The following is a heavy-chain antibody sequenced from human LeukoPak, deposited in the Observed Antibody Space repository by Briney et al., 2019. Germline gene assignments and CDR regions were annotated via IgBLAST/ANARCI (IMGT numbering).Heavy chain of an antibody. Sequence: VASVKVSCKASGYSFNKFGTSWVRQAPGQGLEWMGWISGYSGKTDSAQKLQDRVTMTTDNSTGTAYLELRSLRSDDTAVYFCVRVGSAYGDPLEFDLWGQATLVTVSA. J-gene: IGHJ5*02. CDR1: GYSFNKFG. CDR3: VRVGSAYGDPLEFDL. D-gene: IGHD2-21*01. V-gene: IGHV1-18*01. CDR2: ISGYSGKT.